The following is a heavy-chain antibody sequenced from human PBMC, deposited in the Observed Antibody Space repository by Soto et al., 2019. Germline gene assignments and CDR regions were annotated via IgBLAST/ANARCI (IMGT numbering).Heavy chain of an antibody. V-gene: IGHV1-3*05. CDR3: ARAPSWWYFDL. J-gene: IGHJ2*01. Sequence: QVQLVQSGAEEKKPGASVKVSCKASGYTFSTYAMHWVRQAPGQRLEWMGWINAGNGNTKYSQKFQGRVTITRDTSASTAYMELSSLRSEDTAVYYCARAPSWWYFDLWGRGTLFTVSS. CDR1: GYTFSTYA. CDR2: INAGNGNT.